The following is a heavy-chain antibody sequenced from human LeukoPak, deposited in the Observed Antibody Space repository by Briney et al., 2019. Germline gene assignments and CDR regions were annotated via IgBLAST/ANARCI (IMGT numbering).Heavy chain of an antibody. V-gene: IGHV4-59*01. CDR1: GGSISSYY. CDR2: IYYSGST. J-gene: IGHJ4*02. D-gene: IGHD6-13*01. Sequence: SETLSLTCTVSGGSISSYYWSWIRQPPGKGLEWIGYIYYSGSTNYNPSLKSRVTISVDTSKNQFSLKLSSVTAADTAVYYCARGYSSRKYYFDYWGQGTLVTVSS. CDR3: ARGYSSRKYYFDY.